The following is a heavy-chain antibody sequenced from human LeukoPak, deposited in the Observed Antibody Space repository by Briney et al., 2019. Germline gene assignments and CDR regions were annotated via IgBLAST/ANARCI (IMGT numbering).Heavy chain of an antibody. J-gene: IGHJ4*02. D-gene: IGHD6-19*01. V-gene: IGHV5-51*01. Sequence: GESLKISCQGSGYSFTSYWIGWVRQMPGKGLEWMGIIYPGDSDTRYSPSFQGQVTISADKSISTAYLQWSSLKASDTAMYYCARQAYSSGWSGGYWGQGTLVTVSS. CDR3: ARQAYSSGWSGGY. CDR1: GYSFTSYW. CDR2: IYPGDSDT.